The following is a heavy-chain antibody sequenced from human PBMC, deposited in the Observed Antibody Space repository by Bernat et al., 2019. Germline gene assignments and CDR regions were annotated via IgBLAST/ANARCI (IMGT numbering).Heavy chain of an antibody. CDR2: INQDGSEI. Sequence: EVQLVESGGGLVQPGGSLRLSCAASGFTFSTYWMSWVRQAPGKGLEWVANINQDGSEIYYVDSVKGRFTISRDNAKNSLYLQMNSLTAEDTAVYYCARELGIALDIWGQGTMVTVSP. J-gene: IGHJ3*02. CDR1: GFTFSTYW. D-gene: IGHD7-27*01. V-gene: IGHV3-7*04. CDR3: ARELGIALDI.